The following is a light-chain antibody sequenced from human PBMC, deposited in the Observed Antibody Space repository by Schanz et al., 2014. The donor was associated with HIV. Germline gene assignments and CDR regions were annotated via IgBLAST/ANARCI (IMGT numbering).Light chain of an antibody. Sequence: QSALTQPPSASGSPGQSVTITCTGTSSDVGGYDFVSWYQQHPGKAPKLMIYEVTKRPLGVPNRFSGSKSGNTAFLTVSGLQAEDEADYYCSSSGGSNNFVIFGGGTKVTVL. CDR1: SSDVGGYDF. CDR2: EVT. V-gene: IGLV2-8*01. CDR3: SSSGGSNNFVI. J-gene: IGLJ2*01.